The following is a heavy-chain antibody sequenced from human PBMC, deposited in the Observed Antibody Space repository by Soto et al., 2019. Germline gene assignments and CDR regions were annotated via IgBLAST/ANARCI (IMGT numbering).Heavy chain of an antibody. CDR2: ISAYNGNT. D-gene: IGHD2-21*01. Sequence: ASVKVSCKASGYTFTSYGISWVRQAPGQGIEWMGWISAYNGNTNYAQKLQGRVTMTTDTSTSTAYMELRSLRSDDTAVYYCVRYPIAVDGYLFAFWGQGTLDIVSS. J-gene: IGHJ4*02. V-gene: IGHV1-18*01. CDR3: VRYPIAVDGYLFAF. CDR1: GYTFTSYG.